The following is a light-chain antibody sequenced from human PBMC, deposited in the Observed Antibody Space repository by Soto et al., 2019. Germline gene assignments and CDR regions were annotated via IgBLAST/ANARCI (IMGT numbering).Light chain of an antibody. Sequence: EIVLTQSQATLSLSPGERATLSCRASQSVSSYLAWYQQKPGQAPRLLIYDAPNRATGIPARFSGSGSGTDFTLTISSLEPEDFAVYYCQQRGNWPPFTFGPGTKVDIK. CDR1: QSVSSY. CDR2: DAP. J-gene: IGKJ3*01. V-gene: IGKV3-11*01. CDR3: QQRGNWPPFT.